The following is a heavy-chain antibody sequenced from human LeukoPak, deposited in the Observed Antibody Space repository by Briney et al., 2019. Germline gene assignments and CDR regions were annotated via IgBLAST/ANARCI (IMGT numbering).Heavy chain of an antibody. D-gene: IGHD6-13*01. CDR1: GYSFTSYW. J-gene: IGHJ4*02. CDR3: ARADKYRSRFFDY. Sequence: GESLKISCKGSGYSFTSYWIGWVRQMPGKGLEGMGIIYPGDSDTRYSPSFQGQVTISADKSISAAYLQWSSLKASDTAMYYCARADKYRSRFFDYWGQGTLVTVSS. CDR2: IYPGDSDT. V-gene: IGHV5-51*01.